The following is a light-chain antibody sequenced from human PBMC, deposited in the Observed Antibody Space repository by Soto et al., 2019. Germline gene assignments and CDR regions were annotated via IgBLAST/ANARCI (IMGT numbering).Light chain of an antibody. CDR3: QTCV. Sequence: QAVLTQSPSASASLGASVKLTCTLSSGHSSYAIAWHQQQPEKGPRYLMKLNSDGSHSKGDGIPDRFSGSSSGAERYLTISSLQSEDEADYYCQTCVFGGGTKLTVL. CDR2: LNSDGSH. CDR1: SGHSSYA. V-gene: IGLV4-69*01. J-gene: IGLJ2*01.